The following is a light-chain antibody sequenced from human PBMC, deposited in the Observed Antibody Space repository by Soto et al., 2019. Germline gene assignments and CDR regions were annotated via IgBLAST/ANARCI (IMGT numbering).Light chain of an antibody. J-gene: IGKJ2*01. CDR2: GAS. CDR3: LQYHDDTYT. V-gene: IGKV1-17*01. CDR1: QDIRTN. Sequence: DVQVTQSPSSLSASVGDRVTITCRASQDIRTNLNWYQQKPGQAPQRLIYGASTLQGGVPPRFGGSGSGTEFTLTITSLQPEDFATYFCLQYHDDTYTFGQGTKVDVK.